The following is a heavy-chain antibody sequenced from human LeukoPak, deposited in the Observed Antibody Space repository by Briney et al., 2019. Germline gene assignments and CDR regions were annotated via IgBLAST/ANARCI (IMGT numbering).Heavy chain of an antibody. V-gene: IGHV3-30-3*01. CDR3: ARGGSIAVAGTDWFDP. D-gene: IGHD6-19*01. Sequence: GGSLRLSCAASGFTFSSYAMHWVRQAPGKGLEWVAVISYDGSNKYYADSVKGRFTISRDNSKNTLYLQMNSLRAEDTAVYYCARGGSIAVAGTDWFDPWGQGTLVTVSS. J-gene: IGHJ5*02. CDR2: ISYDGSNK. CDR1: GFTFSSYA.